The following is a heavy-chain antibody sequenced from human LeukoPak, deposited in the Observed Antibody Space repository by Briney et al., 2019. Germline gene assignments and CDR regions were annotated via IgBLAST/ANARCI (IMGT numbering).Heavy chain of an antibody. CDR2: IYSGGST. Sequence: PGGSLRLSCAASGFAVSSNYMSWVRQAPGKGLEWVSVIYSGGSTYYADSVKGRFTISRDNSKNTLYLQMNSLRAEDTAVYSCAKDVYYYYMDVWGKGTTVTVSS. CDR1: GFAVSSNY. CDR3: AKDVYYYYMDV. J-gene: IGHJ6*03. V-gene: IGHV3-53*01.